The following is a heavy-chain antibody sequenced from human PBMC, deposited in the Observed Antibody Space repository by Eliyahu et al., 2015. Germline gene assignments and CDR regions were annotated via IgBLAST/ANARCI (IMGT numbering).Heavy chain of an antibody. Sequence: QVQLQESGPGLVKPSQTLSLTCTVSGGSIRXGRYYWXWIRPDPGKGLEWSGYIYYSGSTYYNPSLKSRVTISVDTSKNQFSLKLSSVTAADTAVYYCARVVYDSSGYYYEGAFDIWGQGTMVTVSS. CDR2: IYYSGST. J-gene: IGHJ3*02. CDR1: GGSIRXGRYY. D-gene: IGHD3-22*01. CDR3: ARVVYDSSGYYYEGAFDI. V-gene: IGHV4-31*03.